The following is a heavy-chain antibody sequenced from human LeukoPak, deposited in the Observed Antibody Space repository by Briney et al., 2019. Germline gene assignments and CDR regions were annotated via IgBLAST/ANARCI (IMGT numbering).Heavy chain of an antibody. CDR1: GGSISSYY. Sequence: PSETLSLTCTVSGGSISSYYWSWIRQPPGKGLEWIGYIYYSGSTNYNTSLKSRVTISVDTSKNQFSLKLSSVTAADTAVYYCARGRPDYYGSGSYLWFDPWGQGTLVTVSS. CDR3: ARGRPDYYGSGSYLWFDP. V-gene: IGHV4-59*12. CDR2: IYYSGST. J-gene: IGHJ5*02. D-gene: IGHD3-10*01.